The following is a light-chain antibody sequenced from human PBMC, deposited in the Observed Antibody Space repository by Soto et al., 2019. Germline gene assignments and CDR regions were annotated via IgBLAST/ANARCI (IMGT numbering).Light chain of an antibody. V-gene: IGKV3-20*01. CDR1: QSVSSSY. CDR2: GAS. Sequence: EIVLRQSPGTLSLSPGERATLSCRASQSVSSSYLAWYQQKPCQAPRLLIYGASSRATGIPDRFSGSGSVTDFTLTIRRLEPKDFAVYYCQQDCSSRGTFGGGTKVEIE. CDR3: QQDCSSRGT. J-gene: IGKJ4*01.